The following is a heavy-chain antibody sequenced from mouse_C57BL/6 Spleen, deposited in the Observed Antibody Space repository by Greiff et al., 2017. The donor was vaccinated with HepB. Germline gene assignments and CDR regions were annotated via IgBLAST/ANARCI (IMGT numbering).Heavy chain of an antibody. Sequence: VQLQESGPELVKPGASVKISCKASGYAFSSSWMNWVKQRPGKGLEWIGRIYPGDGDTNYNGKFKGKATLTADKSSSTAYMQLSSLTSEDSAVYFCASSERWLLRPFDYWGQGTTLTVSS. V-gene: IGHV1-82*01. CDR1: GYAFSSSW. CDR2: IYPGDGDT. D-gene: IGHD2-3*01. CDR3: ASSERWLLRPFDY. J-gene: IGHJ2*01.